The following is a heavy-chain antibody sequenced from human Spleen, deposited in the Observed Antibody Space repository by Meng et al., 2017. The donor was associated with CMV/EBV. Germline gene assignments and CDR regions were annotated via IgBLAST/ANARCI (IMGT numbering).Heavy chain of an antibody. Sequence: GGSLRLSCAASGFSFSDYGIHWVRQAPGKGLEWVAFMRHDNNLQFYADSVKGRFIISRDKSKKTLYLQMSSLRVEDTAVYYCARDLGSGSPFGESFAWGQGTTVTVSS. CDR3: ARDLGSGSPFGESFA. D-gene: IGHD3-10*01. J-gene: IGHJ6*02. CDR2: MRHDNNLQ. CDR1: GFSFSDYG. V-gene: IGHV3-30*02.